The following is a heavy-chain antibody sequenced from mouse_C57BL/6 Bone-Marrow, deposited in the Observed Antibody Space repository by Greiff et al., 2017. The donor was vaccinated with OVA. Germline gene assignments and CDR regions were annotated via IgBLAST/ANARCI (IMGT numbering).Heavy chain of an antibody. Sequence: VQLQQSGPELVKPGASVKISCKASGYSFTSYYIHWVKQRPGQGLEWIGWIYPGSGNPKYNEKFKGKATLTADTSSSTAYMQLSSLTSEDSAVYYCARRLRYFDVWGTGTTVTVSS. V-gene: IGHV1-66*01. CDR2: IYPGSGNP. CDR1: GYSFTSYY. J-gene: IGHJ1*03. CDR3: ARRLRYFDV. D-gene: IGHD1-2*01.